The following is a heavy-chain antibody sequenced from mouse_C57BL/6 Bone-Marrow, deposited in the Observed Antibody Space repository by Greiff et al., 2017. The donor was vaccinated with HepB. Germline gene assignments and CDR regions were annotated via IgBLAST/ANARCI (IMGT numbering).Heavy chain of an antibody. D-gene: IGHD2-4*01. Sequence: VQVVESGAELARPGASVKLSCKASGYTFTSYGISWVKQRTGQGLEWIGEIYPRSGNTYYNEKFKGKATLTADKSSSTAYMELRSRTSEDSAVYFCARRDYDFSYWGQGTLVTVSA. CDR2: IYPRSGNT. J-gene: IGHJ3*01. CDR1: GYTFTSYG. CDR3: ARRDYDFSY. V-gene: IGHV1-81*01.